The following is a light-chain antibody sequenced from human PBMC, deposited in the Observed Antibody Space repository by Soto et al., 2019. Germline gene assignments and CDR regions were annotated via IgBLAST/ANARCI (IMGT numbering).Light chain of an antibody. CDR3: QQYDNLPRT. CDR2: DAS. J-gene: IGKJ1*01. CDR1: QDISNY. Sequence: DIQMTQSPSSLSASVGDRVTITCQASQDISNYLNWYQQKPGKAPKLLIYDASNLETGVPSRFSGRGSGTDVTFTISSLQPEDIATYYCQQYDNLPRTFGQGTKVDIK. V-gene: IGKV1-33*01.